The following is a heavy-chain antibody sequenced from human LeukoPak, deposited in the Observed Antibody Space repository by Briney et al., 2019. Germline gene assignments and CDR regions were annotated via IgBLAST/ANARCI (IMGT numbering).Heavy chain of an antibody. J-gene: IGHJ4*02. D-gene: IGHD3-16*02. CDR2: ISYDGSNK. CDR3: ARDSGMITFGGVIVKGDYFNY. V-gene: IGHV3-30*04. Sequence: GGSLRLSCAASGFTFSSYAMHWVRQAPGKGLEWVALISYDGSNKYYADSAKGRFTISRDNSKNTLYLQMNSLRAEDKAVYYCARDSGMITFGGVIVKGDYFNYWGQGTLVTVSS. CDR1: GFTFSSYA.